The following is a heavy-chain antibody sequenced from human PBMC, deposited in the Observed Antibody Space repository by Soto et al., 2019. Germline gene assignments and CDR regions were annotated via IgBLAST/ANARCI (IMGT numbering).Heavy chain of an antibody. Sequence: QVQLQESGPGLVKPSQTLSLTCTVSGGSISSGDYYWTWIRHHPGKGLEWIGYIYYSGSTKHNPSLKSRITISVDTSKNQSSLKLNSVTAADTAVYYGARTKTSSTSFHVDYWGQGTQVTVSS. V-gene: IGHV4-31*03. CDR2: IYYSGST. CDR1: GGSISSGDYY. CDR3: ARTKTSSTSFHVDY. D-gene: IGHD2-2*01. J-gene: IGHJ4*02.